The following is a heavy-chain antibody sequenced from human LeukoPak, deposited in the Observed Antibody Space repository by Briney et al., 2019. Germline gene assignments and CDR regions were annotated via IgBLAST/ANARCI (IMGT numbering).Heavy chain of an antibody. Sequence: PSETLSPTCTVSGGSISGYYWSWIRQPPGKGLEWIGYIYYSGSTNYNPSLESRVTISVDTSNNQFSLKLSSVTAADTAVYYCARDGGKGWLWFDYWGQGTLVTVSS. CDR1: GGSISGYY. CDR2: IYYSGST. D-gene: IGHD3-9*01. J-gene: IGHJ4*02. V-gene: IGHV4-59*01. CDR3: ARDGGKGWLWFDY.